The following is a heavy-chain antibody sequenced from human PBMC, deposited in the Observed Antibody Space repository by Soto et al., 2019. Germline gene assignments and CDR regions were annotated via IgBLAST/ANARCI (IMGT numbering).Heavy chain of an antibody. CDR3: ARGYSSSAAAFDY. CDR1: GFTFSSYA. D-gene: IGHD6-13*01. Sequence: QVQLVESGGGVVQPGRSLRLSCAASGFTFSSYAMHWVRQAPGKGLEWVAVISYDASNKYYADSVKGRFTISRDKSKNTRYLKMNSLRAEDTAVYYCARGYSSSAAAFDYWGQGTLVTVSS. J-gene: IGHJ4*02. CDR2: ISYDASNK. V-gene: IGHV3-30-3*01.